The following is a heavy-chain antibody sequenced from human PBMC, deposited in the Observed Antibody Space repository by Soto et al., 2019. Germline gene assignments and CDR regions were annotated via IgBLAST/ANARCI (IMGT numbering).Heavy chain of an antibody. D-gene: IGHD3-9*01. Sequence: QVQLVESGGGVVQPGRSLRLSCAASGFTFSSHGMHWVRQAPGKGLEWVAVISYDGSNKYYADSVKGRFTISRDNSKNTLYLQMNSLRAEDTAVYYCAKGDILTGYYPLYYYGMDVWGQGTTVTVSS. CDR1: GFTFSSHG. V-gene: IGHV3-30*18. CDR3: AKGDILTGYYPLYYYGMDV. CDR2: ISYDGSNK. J-gene: IGHJ6*02.